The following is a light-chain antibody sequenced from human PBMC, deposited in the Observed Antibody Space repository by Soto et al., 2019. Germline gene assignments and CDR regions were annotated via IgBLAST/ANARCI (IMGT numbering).Light chain of an antibody. CDR2: GAS. Sequence: EIVMTQSPATLSVSPGERATLSCRASQSVSSNLAWYQQKPGQAPRLLIYGASTRANGIPARFSGSGSGTEFTLTISSLQSEDFAVYYCQQYNNWPRTFGKGTKVAIK. V-gene: IGKV3-15*01. CDR1: QSVSSN. CDR3: QQYNNWPRT. J-gene: IGKJ1*01.